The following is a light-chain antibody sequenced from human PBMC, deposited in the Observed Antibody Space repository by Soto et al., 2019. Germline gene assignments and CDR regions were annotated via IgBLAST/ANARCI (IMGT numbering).Light chain of an antibody. CDR3: CSYAGSYTFEV. CDR1: SSDVGGYNY. Sequence: QSALTQPRSVSGSPGQSVTISCTGTSSDVGGYNYVSWYQQHTGKAPKLMIYDVSKRPSGVPDRFSGSKSGNTASLTISGLQAEDEADYYCCSYAGSYTFEVFGTGTKLTVL. J-gene: IGLJ1*01. V-gene: IGLV2-11*01. CDR2: DVS.